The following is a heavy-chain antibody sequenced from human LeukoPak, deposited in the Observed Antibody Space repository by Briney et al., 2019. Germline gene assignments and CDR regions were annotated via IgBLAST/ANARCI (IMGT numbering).Heavy chain of an antibody. Sequence: GRSLRLSCAASGFTFSSYAMHWVRQAPGKGLEWVAVISYDGSNKYYADSVKGRFTISRDNSKNTLYLQMNSLRAEDTAVYYCAREYDYWGQGTPVTVSS. CDR3: AREYDY. CDR2: ISYDGSNK. V-gene: IGHV3-30*04. J-gene: IGHJ4*02. CDR1: GFTFSSYA.